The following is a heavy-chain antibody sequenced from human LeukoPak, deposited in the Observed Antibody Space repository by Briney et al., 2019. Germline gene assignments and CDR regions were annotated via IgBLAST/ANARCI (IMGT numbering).Heavy chain of an antibody. CDR2: ISASGGTT. V-gene: IGHV3-23*01. D-gene: IGHD1-26*01. CDR1: GFTFSSYA. Sequence: GGSLRLSCAASGFTFSSYAMSWLRQAPGKGLEWVSSISASGGTTYYADSVKGRFTISRDNSKNTLSLQMNSLKVEDTARYFCSKHGWGYYYYGMDVWGQGTTVIASS. J-gene: IGHJ6*02. CDR3: SKHGWGYYYYGMDV.